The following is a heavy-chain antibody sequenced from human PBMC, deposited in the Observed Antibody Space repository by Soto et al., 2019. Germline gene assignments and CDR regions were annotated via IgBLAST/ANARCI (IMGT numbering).Heavy chain of an antibody. CDR3: ARNRIVGAFYYYGMDV. V-gene: IGHV1-2*02. CDR2: INPNSGGT. CDR1: GYTFSDYY. J-gene: IGHJ6*02. Sequence: ASVNVSFKASGYTFSDYYIHWVRQAPGQGLEWMGWINPNSGGTKYAPKFQGGVTMTRDTSITTAYMELSRLRSGDTAVYYCARNRIVGAFYYYGMDVWGQGTTVTVSS. D-gene: IGHD1-26*01.